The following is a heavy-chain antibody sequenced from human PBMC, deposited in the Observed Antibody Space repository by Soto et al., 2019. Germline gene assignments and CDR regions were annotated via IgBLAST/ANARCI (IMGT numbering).Heavy chain of an antibody. CDR3: ARRYGYAFDI. V-gene: IGHV4-39*01. Sequence: SETLSLTCNVSGGSISNAAYYWGWIRQPPGKGLECIGIIYYSGNTYYSPSLKSRVTMSVDTSKNQFSLKLSSVTAADTAVYYCARRYGYAFDIWGQGTMVTVSS. D-gene: IGHD1-1*01. CDR2: IYYSGNT. CDR1: GGSISNAAYY. J-gene: IGHJ3*02.